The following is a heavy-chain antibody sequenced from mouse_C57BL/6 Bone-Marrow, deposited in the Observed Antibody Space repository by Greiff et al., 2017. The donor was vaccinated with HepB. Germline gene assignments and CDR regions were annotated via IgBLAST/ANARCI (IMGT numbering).Heavy chain of an antibody. CDR2: ISYDGSN. Sequence: EVQLQQSGPGLVKPSQSLSLTCSVPGYSITSGYYWNWIRQFPGNKLEWMGYISYDGSNNYNPSLKNRISITRDTSKNQFFLKLNSVTTEDTATYSCAREVAYDYAFDYWGQGTTLTVSS. CDR3: AREVAYDYAFDY. V-gene: IGHV3-6*01. J-gene: IGHJ2*01. CDR1: GYSITSGYY. D-gene: IGHD2-4*01.